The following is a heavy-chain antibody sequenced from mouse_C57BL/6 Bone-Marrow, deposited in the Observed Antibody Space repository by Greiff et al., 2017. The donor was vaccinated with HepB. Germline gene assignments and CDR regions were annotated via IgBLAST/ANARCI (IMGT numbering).Heavy chain of an antibody. CDR3: ARNWGNYSYYFDY. Sequence: QVQLQQSGPELVKPGASVKISCKASGYAFSSSWMNWVKQRPGKGLEWIGRIYPGDGDTNYNGKFKGKVTLTADKSSSTAYMQLSSLTSEDSAVYFCARNWGNYSYYFDYWGQGTTLTVSS. CDR1: GYAFSSSW. D-gene: IGHD2-1*01. V-gene: IGHV1-82*01. CDR2: IYPGDGDT. J-gene: IGHJ2*01.